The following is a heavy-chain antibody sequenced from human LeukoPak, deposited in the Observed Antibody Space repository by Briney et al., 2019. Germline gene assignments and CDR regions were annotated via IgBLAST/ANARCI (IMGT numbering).Heavy chain of an antibody. D-gene: IGHD3-3*01. J-gene: IGHJ4*02. CDR1: GFTFSSYA. CDR2: ISGSGGST. Sequence: PGGFLRLSCAASGFTFSSYAMSWVRQAPGKGLEWVSAISGSGGSTYYADSVKGRFTISRDNSKNTLYLQMNSLRAEDTAVYYCAKDYDFWSSGYFDYWGQGTLVTVSS. CDR3: AKDYDFWSSGYFDY. V-gene: IGHV3-23*01.